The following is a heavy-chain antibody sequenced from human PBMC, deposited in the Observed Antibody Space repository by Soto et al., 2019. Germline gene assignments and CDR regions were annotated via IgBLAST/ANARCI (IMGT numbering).Heavy chain of an antibody. J-gene: IGHJ3*02. CDR3: ANFFLPMITFGGVIADAFDI. Sequence: PGGSLRLSCAASGFTFSSYAMSWVRQAPGKGLEWVSAISGSGGSTYYADSVKGRFTISRDNSKNTLYLQMNSLRAEDTAVYYWANFFLPMITFGGVIADAFDIWGQGTMVTVSS. CDR1: GFTFSSYA. D-gene: IGHD3-16*02. CDR2: ISGSGGST. V-gene: IGHV3-23*01.